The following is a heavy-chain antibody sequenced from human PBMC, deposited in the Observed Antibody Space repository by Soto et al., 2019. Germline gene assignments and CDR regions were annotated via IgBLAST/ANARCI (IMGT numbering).Heavy chain of an antibody. CDR2: IYYSGTT. Sequence: SETLSLTCTVSGGSISSGGYFWYWIRQHPGKGLEWIGYIYYSGTTYYNPSLKSRVTISVDTSKNQFSLKLSSVTAADTAVYYCAASCVACGGFNYYGMDVWGQGTTVTVS. CDR3: AASCVACGGFNYYGMDV. J-gene: IGHJ6*02. V-gene: IGHV4-31*03. CDR1: GGSISSGGYF. D-gene: IGHD2-21*01.